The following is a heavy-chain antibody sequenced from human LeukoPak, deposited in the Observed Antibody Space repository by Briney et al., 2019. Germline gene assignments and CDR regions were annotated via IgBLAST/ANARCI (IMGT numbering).Heavy chain of an antibody. CDR3: ARDDGFSCYSY. Sequence: PGGSLRLSCAASGFTFSTYWMTRVRQAPGKGLEWVANMNPDGGQKYYVDSVKGRFTISRDNAKNSLYLQMNSLTAGDTAVYYCARDDGFSCYSYWGQGTLVTVSS. D-gene: IGHD3/OR15-3a*01. J-gene: IGHJ4*02. CDR2: MNPDGGQK. V-gene: IGHV3-7*01. CDR1: GFTFSTYW.